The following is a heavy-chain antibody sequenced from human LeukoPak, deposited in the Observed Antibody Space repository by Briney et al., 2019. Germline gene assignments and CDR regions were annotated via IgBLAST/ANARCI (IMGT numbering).Heavy chain of an antibody. CDR2: IIPIFGTA. J-gene: IGHJ4*02. Sequence: SVKVSCKASGGTFSSYAISWVRQAPGQGLEWMGGIIPIFGTANYAQKCQGRVTITADESTSTAYMELSSLRSEDTAVYYCARLRRTAGTGFDYWGQGTLVTVSS. CDR3: ARLRRTAGTGFDY. D-gene: IGHD6-13*01. V-gene: IGHV1-69*13. CDR1: GGTFSSYA.